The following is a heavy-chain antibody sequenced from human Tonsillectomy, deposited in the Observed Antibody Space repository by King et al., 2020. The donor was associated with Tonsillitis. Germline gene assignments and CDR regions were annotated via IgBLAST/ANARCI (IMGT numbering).Heavy chain of an antibody. V-gene: IGHV4-4*07. CDR3: ARDQPVGSTRFDY. J-gene: IGHJ4*02. D-gene: IGHD2-2*01. Sequence: QLQESGPGLVKPSETLSLTCTVSGASMSSYYWSWIRQPAEKGLEWIGCIHTSGSTNYNPPLESRVTMSVDTSKNQFSRKLTSMTAADTAVYYCARDQPVGSTRFDYWGQGILVTVSS. CDR1: GASMSSYY. CDR2: IHTSGST.